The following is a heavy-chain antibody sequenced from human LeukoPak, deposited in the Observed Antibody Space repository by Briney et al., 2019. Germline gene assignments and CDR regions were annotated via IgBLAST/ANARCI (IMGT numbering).Heavy chain of an antibody. J-gene: IGHJ3*02. CDR1: GGSFSGYY. V-gene: IGHV4-34*01. CDR3: ARTPPQPGTQYSSGWYRQPIRGAFDI. Sequence: SETLSLTCAVYGGSFSGYYWSWIRQPPGKGLEWIGEINHSGSTNYNPSLKSRVTISVDTSKNQFSLKLSSVTAADTAVYYCARTPPQPGTQYSSGWYRQPIRGAFDIWGQGTMVTVSS. D-gene: IGHD6-19*01. CDR2: INHSGST.